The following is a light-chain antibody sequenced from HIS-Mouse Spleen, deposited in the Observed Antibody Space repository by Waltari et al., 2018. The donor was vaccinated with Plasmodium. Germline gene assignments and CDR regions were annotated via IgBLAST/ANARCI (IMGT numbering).Light chain of an antibody. V-gene: IGKV1-5*03. CDR2: KAS. Sequence: DIQMTQSPSTLSASVGDRVTITCRASQSISSRLAWYQQKPGKAPKLLIYKASSLESGVPSRFSSSGSGTEFTLTISSLQPDDFATYYCQQYNSYSWTFGQGTKVEIK. J-gene: IGKJ1*01. CDR1: QSISSR. CDR3: QQYNSYSWT.